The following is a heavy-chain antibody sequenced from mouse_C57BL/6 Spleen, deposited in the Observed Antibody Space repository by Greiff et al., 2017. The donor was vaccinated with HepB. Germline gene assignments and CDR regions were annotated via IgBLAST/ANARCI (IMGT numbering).Heavy chain of an antibody. J-gene: IGHJ1*03. Sequence: QVQLQQSGAELVKPGASVKLSCKASGYTFTSYWMQWVKQRPGQGLEWIGEIDPSDSYTNYNQKFKGKATLTVDTSSSTAYMQLSSLTSEDSAVYYCARGVITTVVANWYFDVWGTGTTVTVSS. CDR3: ARGVITTVVANWYFDV. CDR2: IDPSDSYT. D-gene: IGHD1-1*01. CDR1: GYTFTSYW. V-gene: IGHV1-50*01.